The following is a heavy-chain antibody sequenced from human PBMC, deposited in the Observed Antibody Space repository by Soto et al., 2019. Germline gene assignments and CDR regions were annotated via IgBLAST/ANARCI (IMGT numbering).Heavy chain of an antibody. D-gene: IGHD6-6*01. Sequence: PGGCLRLSCGASGFTFSVYAMTWVRQAPGKRLQWVSAFSGTCGRSYCADSVKGRFPISRYISKFSLHLHMNSLRVDDTAVYYCAKDRTFGPPLVRFDSWGQGTLVTVSS. CDR3: AKDRTFGPPLVRFDS. J-gene: IGHJ4*02. CDR1: GFTFSVYA. CDR2: FSGTCGRS. V-gene: IGHV3-23*01.